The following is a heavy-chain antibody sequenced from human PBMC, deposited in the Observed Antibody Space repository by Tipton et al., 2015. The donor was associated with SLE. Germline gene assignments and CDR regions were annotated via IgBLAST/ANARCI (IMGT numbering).Heavy chain of an antibody. V-gene: IGHV3-53*05. J-gene: IGHJ4*02. CDR1: GFSVSDNY. D-gene: IGHD6-13*01. CDR3: ARDIGSWYGFDY. Sequence: SLRLSCAASGFSVSDNYMTWVRQAPGKGLEWVSLFFGVGNIYYADSVKGRFTISRDNSKNTLYLQMNSLRAEDTAVYYCARDIGSWYGFDYWGQGTLVTVSS. CDR2: FFGVGNI.